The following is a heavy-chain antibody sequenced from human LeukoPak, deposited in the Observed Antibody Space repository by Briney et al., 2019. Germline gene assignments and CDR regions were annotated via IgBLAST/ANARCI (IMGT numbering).Heavy chain of an antibody. CDR1: GFTLSSYS. Sequence: PGGSLRLSCAASGFTLSSYSMNWVRQAPGKGLEWVSSIISSSSYIYYADSVKGRFTISRDNAKNSLYMQMNSLRAEDTAVYYCARVWRGAFDIWGQGTMVTVSS. CDR3: ARVWRGAFDI. J-gene: IGHJ3*02. CDR2: IISSSSYI. V-gene: IGHV3-21*01. D-gene: IGHD3-10*01.